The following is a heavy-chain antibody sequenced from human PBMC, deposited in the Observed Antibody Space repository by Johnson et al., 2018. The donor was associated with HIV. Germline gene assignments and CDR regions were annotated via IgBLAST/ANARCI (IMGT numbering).Heavy chain of an antibody. D-gene: IGHD3-16*01. Sequence: VQLVESGGGLIQPGGSLRLSCAASGFTVSSNYMSWVRQAPGKGLEWVSVIYSGGSTYYADSVKGRFTISTDNSRNTLYLQMTSLRAEDTAVYYCARAKYGGAFDVWGQGTMVSVSS. CDR3: ARAKYGGAFDV. J-gene: IGHJ3*01. CDR2: IYSGGST. V-gene: IGHV3-53*01. CDR1: GFTVSSNY.